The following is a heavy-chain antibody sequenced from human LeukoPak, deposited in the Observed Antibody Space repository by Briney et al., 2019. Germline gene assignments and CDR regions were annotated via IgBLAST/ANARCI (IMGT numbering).Heavy chain of an antibody. V-gene: IGHV4-61*02. J-gene: IGHJ5*02. CDR3: ARGASNYGSFWFDP. Sequence: SETLSLTCPVSGGSISSGSYYWSWIRQPAGKGLEWIGRIYTSGSTNYNPSLKSRVTISVDTSKNRFSLNLSSVTAADTAVYYCARGASNYGSFWFDPWGQGTLVTVSS. CDR2: IYTSGST. CDR1: GGSISSGSYY. D-gene: IGHD4-11*01.